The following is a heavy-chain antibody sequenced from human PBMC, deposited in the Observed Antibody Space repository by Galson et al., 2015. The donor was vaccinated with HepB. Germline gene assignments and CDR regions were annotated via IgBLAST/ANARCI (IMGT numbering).Heavy chain of an antibody. CDR3: ARDRHEYDGNDYFLDYCSDY. D-gene: IGHD3-22*01. CDR2: IWYDGSNK. CDR1: GFTFNKYG. Sequence: SLRLSCATSGFTFNKYGMHWVRQAPGKGLEWVAVIWYDGSNKYYTDSVKGRFTISRDNSKNTLHLQVNSLRAEDTAIYYCARDRHEYDGNDYFLDYCSDYWGQGTRVTVAS. V-gene: IGHV3-33*08. J-gene: IGHJ4*02.